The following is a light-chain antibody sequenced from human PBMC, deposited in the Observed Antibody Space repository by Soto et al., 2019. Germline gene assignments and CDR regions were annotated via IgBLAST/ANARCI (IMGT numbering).Light chain of an antibody. CDR2: DAS. V-gene: IGKV3-11*01. CDR1: RSVNSY. J-gene: IGKJ5*01. CDR3: QHRSEWPVS. Sequence: EIVLTQSPATLSLSPGERATLSCRASRSVNSYLAWYQQKPGQAPRLLISDASNRATGIPARFRGSGSGTDFTLTISSLEPEDFAVYYCQHRSEWPVSFGQGTRLESK.